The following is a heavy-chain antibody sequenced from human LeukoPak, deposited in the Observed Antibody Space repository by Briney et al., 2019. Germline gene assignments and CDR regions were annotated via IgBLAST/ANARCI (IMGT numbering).Heavy chain of an antibody. Sequence: GASVTVSCKASGYTFTSYGISWVRQAPGQGLEWMGWISAYNGNTNYAQKLQGRVTMTTDTSTSTAYMELMSLSSDDTAVYYCARVSLPNYYDSSGYYFPPRGSRPYYFDYWGQGTLVTVSS. CDR1: GYTFTSYG. D-gene: IGHD3-22*01. V-gene: IGHV1-18*01. CDR2: ISAYNGNT. J-gene: IGHJ4*02. CDR3: ARVSLPNYYDSSGYYFPPRGSRPYYFDY.